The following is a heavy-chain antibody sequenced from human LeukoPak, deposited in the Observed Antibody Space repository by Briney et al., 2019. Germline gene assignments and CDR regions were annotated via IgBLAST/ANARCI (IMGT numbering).Heavy chain of an antibody. Sequence: GGSLRLSCAASGFTFSSYWMHWVRQAPGKGLGWVSRINSEGSSTGYADSVKGRFTISRDNAKNTLYLQMNSLRAEDTAVYYCARDQHDRDTNWFDPWGQGTLVAVSS. CDR1: GFTFSSYW. V-gene: IGHV3-74*01. CDR2: INSEGSST. D-gene: IGHD1-1*01. CDR3: ARDQHDRDTNWFDP. J-gene: IGHJ5*02.